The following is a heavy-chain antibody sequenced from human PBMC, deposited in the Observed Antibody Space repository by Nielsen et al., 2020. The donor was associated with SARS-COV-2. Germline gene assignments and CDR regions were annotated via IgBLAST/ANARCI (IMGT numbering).Heavy chain of an antibody. V-gene: IGHV3-23*01. Sequence: GESLKISCAASGFTFSSYAMSWVRQAPGKGLEWVSAISGSGGSTYYADSVKGRFTISRDNSKNTLYLQMNSLRAEDTAVYYCANLSPPSHIGLRPTWSGYWGQGTLVTVSS. CDR2: ISGSGGST. D-gene: IGHD3-16*01. CDR3: ANLSPPSHIGLRPTWSGY. CDR1: GFTFSSYA. J-gene: IGHJ4*02.